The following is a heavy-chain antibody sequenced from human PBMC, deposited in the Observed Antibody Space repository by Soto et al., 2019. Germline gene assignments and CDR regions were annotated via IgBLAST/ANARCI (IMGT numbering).Heavy chain of an antibody. CDR2: IDRSGYT. V-gene: IGHV4-34*01. Sequence: SETLSLTCAVYGGSFSGYYWNWIRQPPGKGLEWIGEIDRSGYTNYNPSLKSRVTISVDTSKSQFSLRLTSVTAADTAVYYCARVRDWFDPWGQGTLVTVSS. CDR1: GGSFSGYY. CDR3: ARVRDWFDP. D-gene: IGHD3-3*01. J-gene: IGHJ5*02.